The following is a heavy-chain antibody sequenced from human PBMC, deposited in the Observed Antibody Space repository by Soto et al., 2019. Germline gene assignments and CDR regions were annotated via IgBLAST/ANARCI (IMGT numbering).Heavy chain of an antibody. D-gene: IGHD4-17*01. V-gene: IGHV4-30-2*01. CDR1: GGSISSGGYS. Sequence: QLQLQESGSGLVKPSQTLSLTCAVSGGSISSGGYSWSWIRQPPGKGLEWIGYIYHSGSTYYNPSLKSRVTISVDRSKNQFSLKLSSVTAADTAVYYCQGTVTPYWYFDLWGRGTLVTVSS. CDR3: QGTVTPYWYFDL. CDR2: IYHSGST. J-gene: IGHJ2*01.